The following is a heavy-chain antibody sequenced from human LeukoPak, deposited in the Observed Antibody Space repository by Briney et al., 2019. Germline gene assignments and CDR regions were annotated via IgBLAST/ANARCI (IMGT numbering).Heavy chain of an antibody. D-gene: IGHD2-21*02. Sequence: PGGSLRLSCAASGFTFNNYNMNWVRQAPGKGLEWVSFISFSTTTIYYADSVKGRFTISRDNSENTLYLQMNSLRAEDTAVYYCARVEMTAYYFDYWGQGTLVTVSS. CDR2: ISFSTTTI. J-gene: IGHJ4*02. CDR1: GFTFNNYN. V-gene: IGHV3-48*01. CDR3: ARVEMTAYYFDY.